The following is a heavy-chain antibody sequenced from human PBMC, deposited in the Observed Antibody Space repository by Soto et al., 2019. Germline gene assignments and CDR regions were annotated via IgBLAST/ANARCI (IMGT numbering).Heavy chain of an antibody. D-gene: IGHD3-3*02. CDR1: GGTFSTSA. J-gene: IGHJ6*02. CDR2: IMPAFATP. Sequence: QVQLIQPGAEVKKPGSSVKVSCKASGGTFSTSAISWVRQAPGEGLEWVGGIMPAFATPDYAQKFQGRVTISADESTTTVYLELTSLTTDDTAVYYCARDKDRQQLGGNYYYILDVWGQGTAITVS. CDR3: ARDKDRQQLGGNYYYILDV. V-gene: IGHV1-69*12.